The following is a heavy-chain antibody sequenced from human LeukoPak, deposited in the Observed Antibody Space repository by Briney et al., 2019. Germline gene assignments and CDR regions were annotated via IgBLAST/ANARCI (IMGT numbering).Heavy chain of an antibody. CDR3: TIVDDYGDYWRFDP. D-gene: IGHD4-17*01. CDR2: IYYSGST. J-gene: IGHJ5*02. Sequence: SETLSLTCTVSGGSISTYYWSWIRQPPGKGLEWIGYIYYSGSTNYNPSLKSRVTISVDTSKNQFSLKLSSVTAADTAVYYCTIVDDYGDYWRFDPWGQGTLVTVSS. V-gene: IGHV4-59*01. CDR1: GGSISTYY.